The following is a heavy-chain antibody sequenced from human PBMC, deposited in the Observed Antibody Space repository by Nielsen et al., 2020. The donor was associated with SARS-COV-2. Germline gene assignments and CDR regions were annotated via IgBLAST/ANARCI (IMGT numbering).Heavy chain of an antibody. CDR3: SQYSYGLDY. J-gene: IGHJ4*02. Sequence: GESLKISCAASGFTFSDYYMSWIRQAPGKGLEWVSYISSSGSTIYYADSVKGRFTISRDNAKNSLYLQMNSLRAEDTAVYYCSQYSYGLDYWGQGTLVTVSS. D-gene: IGHD5-18*01. CDR2: ISSSGSTI. V-gene: IGHV3-11*04. CDR1: GFTFSDYY.